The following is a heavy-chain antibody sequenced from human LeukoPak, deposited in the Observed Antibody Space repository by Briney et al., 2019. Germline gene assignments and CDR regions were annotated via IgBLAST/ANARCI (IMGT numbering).Heavy chain of an antibody. CDR1: GFTFSSYG. CDR3: ARKNYFYYYMDV. V-gene: IGHV3-23*01. CDR2: INNSGGST. D-gene: IGHD2/OR15-2a*01. Sequence: GGSLRLSCAASGFTFSSYGMNWVRQAPGKGLAWVSGINNSGGSTYYADSVKGRFTISRDNSKNTLYLQMNSLRAEDTAVYYCARKNYFYYYMDVWGKGTTVTISS. J-gene: IGHJ6*03.